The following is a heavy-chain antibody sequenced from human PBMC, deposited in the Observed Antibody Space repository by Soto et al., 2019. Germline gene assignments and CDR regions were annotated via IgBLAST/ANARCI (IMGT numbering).Heavy chain of an antibody. CDR1: GGTFSNFA. J-gene: IGHJ6*01. Sequence: QVQLVQSGAEVKKPGSSVKVSCKASGGTFSNFALISWVRQAPGQGLEWMGGIIPIDATVNYAQKFQGRIPLTADESTITACMYLGSLSSVDTAVYYCSRDLLGFGHTYGDVWGQGTTVTVSS. CDR2: IIPIDATV. D-gene: IGHD3-10*01. V-gene: IGHV1-69*12. CDR3: SRDLLGFGHTYGDV.